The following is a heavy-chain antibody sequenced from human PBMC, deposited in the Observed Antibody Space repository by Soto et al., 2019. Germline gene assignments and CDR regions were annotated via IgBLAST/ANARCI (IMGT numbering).Heavy chain of an antibody. CDR3: VRDSGAKLSSS. CDR1: GYTFTSYY. J-gene: IGHJ4*02. CDR2: INPSGGSA. Sequence: GASVKVSCKASGYTFTSYYMHWVRQAPGQGLEWMGIINPSGGSAGYAQKFQGRVTMTADESARTAYMELRSLKSEDTAVYYCVRDSGAKLSSSWGQGTLVTVSS. V-gene: IGHV1-46*01. D-gene: IGHD6-13*01.